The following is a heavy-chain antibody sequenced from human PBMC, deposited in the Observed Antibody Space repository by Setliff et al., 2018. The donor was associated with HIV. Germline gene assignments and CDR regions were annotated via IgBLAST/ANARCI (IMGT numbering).Heavy chain of an antibody. CDR3: AGENVDIVATTKAIDF. V-gene: IGHV3-7*01. J-gene: IGHJ4*02. D-gene: IGHD5-12*01. CDR2: LTPDGSQV. CDR1: GFTFSFDW. Sequence: GGSLRLSCAASGFTFSFDWMSWVRQAPGKGLEWVASLTPDGSQVYYADSVRGRFAISRDNGKNSLTLQMNSLRAEDTGLYYCAGENVDIVATTKAIDFWGQGTLVTVSS.